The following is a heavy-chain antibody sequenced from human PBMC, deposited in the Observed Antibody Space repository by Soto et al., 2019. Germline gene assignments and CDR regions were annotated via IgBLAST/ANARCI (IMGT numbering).Heavy chain of an antibody. V-gene: IGHV1-2*04. D-gene: IGHD2-15*01. J-gene: IGHJ4*02. CDR1: GYTFTGYY. CDR2: INPNSGGT. CDR3: ARGRDCSGGSCYSGLGNY. Sequence: ASVKVSCKASGYTFTGYYMHWVRQAPGQGLEWMGWINPNSGGTNYAQKFQGWVTMTRDTSISTAYMELSRLRSDDTAVYYCARGRDCSGGSCYSGLGNYWAQGTLVTVSS.